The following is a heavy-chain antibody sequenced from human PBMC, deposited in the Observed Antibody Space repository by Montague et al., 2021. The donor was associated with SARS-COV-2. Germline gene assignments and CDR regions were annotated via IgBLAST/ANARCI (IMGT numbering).Heavy chain of an antibody. J-gene: IGHJ5*02. CDR3: ARAQLDFDWLSMPSSHWFDP. CDR1: GGSISSGGYY. Sequence: TLSPTCTVSGGSISSGGYYWSWIRQHPGKGLEWIGYIYYSGNTYYNPSLKSRVTISVDTSKNQFSLKLSSVTAADTAVYYCARAQLDFDWLSMPSSHWFDPWGQGTLVTVSS. V-gene: IGHV4-31*03. CDR2: IYYSGNT. D-gene: IGHD3-9*01.